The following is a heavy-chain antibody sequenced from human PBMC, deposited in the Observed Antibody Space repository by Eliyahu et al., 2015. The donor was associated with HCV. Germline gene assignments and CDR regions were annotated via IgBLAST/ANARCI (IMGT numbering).Heavy chain of an antibody. D-gene: IGHD3-22*01. J-gene: IGHJ4*02. Sequence: EVQLVESGGGLIQPGGSLRLFCAASGFTVSSNYMSWVRQAPGKGLEWVSGIYRGVETHYADSVKGRFTISRDNSKNTLSLKMNSLRAEDTAVYYCAGHDSSGYSIDYWGQGTLVTVSS. CDR3: AGHDSSGYSIDY. V-gene: IGHV3-53*01. CDR2: IYRGVET. CDR1: GFTVSSNY.